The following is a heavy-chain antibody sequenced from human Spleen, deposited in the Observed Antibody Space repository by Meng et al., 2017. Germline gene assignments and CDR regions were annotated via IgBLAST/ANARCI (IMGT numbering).Heavy chain of an antibody. V-gene: IGHV4-59*01. CDR1: GFTFSNAW. CDR2: IYYSGST. CDR3: ARELTGNNGYEYYFDY. Sequence: ESLKISCAASGFTFSNAWMTWVRQAPGKGLEWIGYIYYSGSTSYNPSLKSRVTISVDTPKNQFSLKVTPVTAADTAVYYCARELTGNNGYEYYFDYWGQGTLVTVSS. D-gene: IGHD5-12*01. J-gene: IGHJ4*02.